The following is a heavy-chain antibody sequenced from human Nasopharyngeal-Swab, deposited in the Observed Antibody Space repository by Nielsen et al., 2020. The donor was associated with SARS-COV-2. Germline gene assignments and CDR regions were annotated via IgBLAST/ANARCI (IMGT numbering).Heavy chain of an antibody. V-gene: IGHV3-74*01. D-gene: IGHD1-26*01. J-gene: IGHJ6*03. Sequence: VRQMPGKGLLWVSRINTDGSSTPYADSVKGRFTISRDNAKNTLYLQMNSLRAEDTAVYYCARASYRGYYYMDVWGKGTTVTVS. CDR2: INTDGSST. CDR3: ARASYRGYYYMDV.